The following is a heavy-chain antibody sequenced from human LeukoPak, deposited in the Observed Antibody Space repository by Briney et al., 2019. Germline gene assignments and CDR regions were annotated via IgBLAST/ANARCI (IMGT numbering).Heavy chain of an antibody. CDR3: ARGISSLGSYYYYMDV. D-gene: IGHD6-13*01. CDR1: GGTFSSYA. CDR2: IIPIFGTA. V-gene: IGHV1-69*05. J-gene: IGHJ6*03. Sequence: ASVKVSCKASGGTFSSYAISWVRQAPGQGLEWMGGIIPIFGTANYAQKFQGRVTITTDESTSTAYMELSSLRSEDTAVYYCARGISSLGSYYYYMDVWGKGTTVTVSS.